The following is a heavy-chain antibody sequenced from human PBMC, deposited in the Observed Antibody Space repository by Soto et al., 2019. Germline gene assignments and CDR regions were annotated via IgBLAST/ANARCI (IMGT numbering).Heavy chain of an antibody. CDR2: ISGSGGST. V-gene: IGHV3-23*01. Sequence: GGSLRLSCAASGFTFSSYAMSWVRQAPGKGLEWVSAISGSGGSTYYADSVKGRFTISRDNSKNTLYLQMNSLRAEDTAVYYCAKDFSTMIVGEPGWFDPWGQGTLVTVSS. CDR3: AKDFSTMIVGEPGWFDP. D-gene: IGHD3-22*01. CDR1: GFTFSSYA. J-gene: IGHJ5*02.